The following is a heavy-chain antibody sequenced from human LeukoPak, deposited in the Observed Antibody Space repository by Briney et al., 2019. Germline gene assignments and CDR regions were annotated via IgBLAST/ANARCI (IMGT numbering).Heavy chain of an antibody. CDR3: ARAPYYDILGAYYYYGMDV. V-gene: IGHV1-8*01. Sequence: ASVKVSCKASGYTFTSYDINWVRQATGQGLEWMGWINPNSGNTGYAQKFQGRVTMTRNTSISTAYMELSSLRSEDTAVYYCARAPYYDILGAYYYYGMDVWGQGTTVTVSS. J-gene: IGHJ6*02. CDR1: GYTFTSYD. D-gene: IGHD3-9*01. CDR2: INPNSGNT.